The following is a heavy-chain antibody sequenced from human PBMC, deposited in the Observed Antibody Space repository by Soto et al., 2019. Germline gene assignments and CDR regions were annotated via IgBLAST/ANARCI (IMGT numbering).Heavy chain of an antibody. CDR3: ARGFRNGFNV. CDR2: ISGPSIYI. CDR1: GFTFSGYS. J-gene: IGHJ6*02. V-gene: IGHV3-21*01. Sequence: EVQLVESGGGLVKPGGSLRLSCVASGFTFSGYSINWVRQAPGKGLEWVSYISGPSIYIYYADSVKGRFIIPRDHAKSAVYLQRNSLRAEDTAVYYCARGFRNGFNVWGQGTTVSVSS. D-gene: IGHD2-8*01.